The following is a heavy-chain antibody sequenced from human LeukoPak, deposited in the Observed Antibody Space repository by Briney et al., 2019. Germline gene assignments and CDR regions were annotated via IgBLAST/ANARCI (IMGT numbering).Heavy chain of an antibody. V-gene: IGHV4-39*07. Sequence: LETLSLTCTVSGGSISSSSYYWGWIRQPPGKGLEWIGSIYYSGSTYYNPSLKSRVTISVDTSKNQFSLKLSSVTAADTAVYYCARCYDSSGFRRKYNWFDPWGQGTLVTVSS. CDR3: ARCYDSSGFRRKYNWFDP. CDR2: IYYSGST. CDR1: GGSISSSSYY. D-gene: IGHD3-22*01. J-gene: IGHJ5*02.